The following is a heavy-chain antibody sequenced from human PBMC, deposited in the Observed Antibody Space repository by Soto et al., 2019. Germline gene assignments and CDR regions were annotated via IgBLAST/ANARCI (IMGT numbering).Heavy chain of an antibody. Sequence: SETLSLTCAVYGGSFSGYYWSWIRQPPGKGLEWIGEINHSGSTNYNPSLKSRVTISVDTSKNQFSLKLSSVTAADTAVYYCARGRKRWFGELLPWGFDYWGQGTLVTVSS. CDR1: GGSFSGYY. CDR2: INHSGST. D-gene: IGHD3-10*01. V-gene: IGHV4-34*01. CDR3: ARGRKRWFGELLPWGFDY. J-gene: IGHJ4*02.